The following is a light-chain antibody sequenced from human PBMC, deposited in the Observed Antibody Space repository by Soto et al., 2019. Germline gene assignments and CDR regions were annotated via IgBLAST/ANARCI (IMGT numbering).Light chain of an antibody. J-gene: IGKJ1*01. V-gene: IGKV3D-15*01. CDR1: QSVSSK. CDR3: QQYYSFPRT. CDR2: GAS. Sequence: ETVMTHSPGTLSLSRVERATLSCRASQSVSSKLAWYQQKPGQAPRLLIYGASTRATGIPARFSGSGSGTEFTLSISSLQSEDFATYYCQQYYSFPRTFGQGTKVDI.